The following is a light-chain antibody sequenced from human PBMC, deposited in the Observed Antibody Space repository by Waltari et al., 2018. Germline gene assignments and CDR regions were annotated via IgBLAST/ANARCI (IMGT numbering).Light chain of an antibody. Sequence: QTVVTQEPSLSVSPGGTVTLTCALSSGSLSTTSYATWYHQTPGQAPRTLVYKANARSSGVPDRVSGSILGSTAALTITGAQANDESDYYCALYMGSGIWVFGGGTRLTVL. J-gene: IGLJ3*02. V-gene: IGLV8-61*01. CDR3: ALYMGSGIWV. CDR2: KAN. CDR1: SGSLSTTSY.